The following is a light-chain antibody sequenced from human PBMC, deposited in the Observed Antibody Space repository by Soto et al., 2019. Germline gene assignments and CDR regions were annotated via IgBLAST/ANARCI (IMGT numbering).Light chain of an antibody. CDR3: QHYGAPPPGT. Sequence: EIVLSQSPGTLSSSPGETITRSCRASHSFSSSLLAWYQQKPGQAPSLLIYGTSTRATGIRDRVSGSRSSTDISVTTSRLAPEEFAVYYCQHYGAPPPGTFGGGTRVQ. J-gene: IGKJ4*01. CDR2: GTS. CDR1: HSFSSSL. V-gene: IGKV3-20*01.